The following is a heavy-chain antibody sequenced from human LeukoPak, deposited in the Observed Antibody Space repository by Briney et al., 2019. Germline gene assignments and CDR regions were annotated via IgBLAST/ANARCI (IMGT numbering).Heavy chain of an antibody. CDR3: ARAKIAVAVNFDY. D-gene: IGHD6-19*01. Sequence: GGSPRLSCAASGFTFSSYSMNWVRQAPGKGLEWVSSISSSSSYIYYADSVKGRFTISRDNAKNSLYLQMNSLRAEDTAVYYCARAKIAVAVNFDYWGQGTQVTVSS. CDR2: ISSSSSYI. CDR1: GFTFSSYS. J-gene: IGHJ4*02. V-gene: IGHV3-21*01.